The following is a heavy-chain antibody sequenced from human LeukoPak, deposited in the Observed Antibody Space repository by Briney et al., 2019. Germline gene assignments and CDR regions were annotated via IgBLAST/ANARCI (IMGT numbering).Heavy chain of an antibody. CDR2: ISSSSSYI. Sequence: GGSLRLSCAASGFTFSSYSMNWVRQAPGKGLEWVSSISSSSSYIYYADSVKGRFTISRDNAKNSLYLQMNSLRAEDTAVYYCARDARGYSSGFDYWGQGTLVTVSS. CDR3: ARDARGYSSGFDY. V-gene: IGHV3-21*01. CDR1: GFTFSSYS. J-gene: IGHJ4*02. D-gene: IGHD6-19*01.